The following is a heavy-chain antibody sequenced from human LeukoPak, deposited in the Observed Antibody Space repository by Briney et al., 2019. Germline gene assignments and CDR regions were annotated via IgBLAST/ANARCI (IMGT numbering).Heavy chain of an antibody. V-gene: IGHV1-8*01. CDR3: ARPMATTRIGDFDY. CDR1: GYTFTSYD. D-gene: IGHD5-24*01. CDR2: MNPNSGNT. Sequence: GASVKVSCKASGYTFTSYDINWVQQATGQGLEWMGWMNPNSGNTGYAQKFQGRVTMTRNTSISTAYMELSRLRSDDTAVYYCARPMATTRIGDFDYWGQGTLVTVSS. J-gene: IGHJ4*02.